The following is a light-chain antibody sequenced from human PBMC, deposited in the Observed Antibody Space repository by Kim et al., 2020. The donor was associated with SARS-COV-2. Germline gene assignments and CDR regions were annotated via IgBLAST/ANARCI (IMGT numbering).Light chain of an antibody. J-gene: IGLJ2*01. V-gene: IGLV7-46*01. CDR1: TGDVTSGHY. CDR3: LLAYSGARV. CDR2: DTN. Sequence: PGGTVTLTCGSSTGDVTSGHYPYWFQQKPGQAPRTLIYDTNNKHSWTPARFSGSLLGGKATLTLSGAQPEDEAEYYCLLAYSGARVFSGGTQLTVL.